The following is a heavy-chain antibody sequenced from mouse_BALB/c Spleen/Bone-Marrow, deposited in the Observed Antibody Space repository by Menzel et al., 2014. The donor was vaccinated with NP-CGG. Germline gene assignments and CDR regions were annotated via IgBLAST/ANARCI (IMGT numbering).Heavy chain of an antibody. Sequence: VQPQQSGAELVKPGAPVKMSCKASGYTFTSYWMHWVRQRPGQGLEWIGVIDPSDSYTSYIQKFKGKATLTVDTSSSTAYMQLSSLTTEDSAVYYCTRDAMDYWGQGTSVTVSS. CDR2: IDPSDSYT. J-gene: IGHJ4*01. CDR1: GYTFTSYW. V-gene: IGHV1S127*01. CDR3: TRDAMDY.